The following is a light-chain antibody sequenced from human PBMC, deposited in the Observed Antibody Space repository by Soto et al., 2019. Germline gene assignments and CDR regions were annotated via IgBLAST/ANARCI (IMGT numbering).Light chain of an antibody. CDR3: QQRSNGPSYT. V-gene: IGKV3-11*01. Sequence: EIELTQSRATLSLSPGERATLPCRASQSVISYLAWYQQKPGQAPRLLIYEASKRATGIPARFSGSGSGTDFTLTISSLEPEDFAVYYCQQRSNGPSYTFGQGTKLEIK. CDR1: QSVISY. J-gene: IGKJ2*01. CDR2: EAS.